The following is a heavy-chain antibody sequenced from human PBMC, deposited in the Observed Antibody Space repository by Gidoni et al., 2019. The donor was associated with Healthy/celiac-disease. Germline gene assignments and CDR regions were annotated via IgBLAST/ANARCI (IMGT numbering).Heavy chain of an antibody. CDR3: TRRLPTRYYGMDV. CDR2: IRRKANSYAT. V-gene: IGHV3-73*01. CDR1: GFTFSGSA. D-gene: IGHD4-4*01. J-gene: IGHJ6*02. Sequence: EVQLVESGGGLVQPGGSLKLSCAASGFTFSGSAMHWVRQASGKGLEWVGSIRRKANSYATAYAASVKGRFTISRDDSKNTAYLQMNSLKTEDTAVYYCTRRLPTRYYGMDVWGQGTTVTVSS.